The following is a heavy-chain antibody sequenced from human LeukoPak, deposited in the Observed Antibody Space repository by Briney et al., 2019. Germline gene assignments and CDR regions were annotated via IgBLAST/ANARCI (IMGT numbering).Heavy chain of an antibody. D-gene: IGHD3-22*01. Sequence: GGSLRLSCAASGFTFTSYAMSWVRQPPGKGLGWLSAISGNGGTTYYSDTVKGRFTISRDNSNNTLFLQMGSLRDEDAAVYYCAKDYYYDSSCYYAYTYYFHYWGQGTLVSVCS. CDR2: ISGNGGTT. V-gene: IGHV3-23*01. CDR1: GFTFTSYA. CDR3: AKDYYYDSSCYYAYTYYFHY. J-gene: IGHJ4*02.